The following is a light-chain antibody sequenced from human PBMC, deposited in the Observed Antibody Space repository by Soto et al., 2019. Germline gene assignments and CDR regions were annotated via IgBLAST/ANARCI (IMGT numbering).Light chain of an antibody. CDR2: AAS. J-gene: IGKJ2*01. Sequence: DIQMTQSPSSLSASVGDRVTITCRASQSISSYLNWYQQKPGKAPKLLIYAASSLQSGVPSRFNGSGSGTDFTLTISSLQPEDFATYYCQQSYSTPMYTFGQGTKLEIK. CDR3: QQSYSTPMYT. V-gene: IGKV1-39*01. CDR1: QSISSY.